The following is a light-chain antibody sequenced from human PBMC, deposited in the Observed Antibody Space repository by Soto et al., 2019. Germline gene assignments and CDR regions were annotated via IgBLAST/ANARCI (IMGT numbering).Light chain of an antibody. Sequence: EIVLTQSPGTLSLSPGERATLSCRASQSVSSAYLAWYQQIPGQAPRLLIYGASSRATGIPDRFSGSGSWTDFTLTISGLAPEDFEVYYCQQSGSSFYTFGQGTKLEIK. CDR2: GAS. CDR3: QQSGSSFYT. CDR1: QSVSSAY. J-gene: IGKJ2*01. V-gene: IGKV3-20*01.